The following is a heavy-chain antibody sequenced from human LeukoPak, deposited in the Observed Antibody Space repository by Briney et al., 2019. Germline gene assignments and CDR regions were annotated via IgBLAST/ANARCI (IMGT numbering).Heavy chain of an antibody. D-gene: IGHD3-3*01. CDR3: GRGEGVAASNFDS. CDR2: VWYDGDNK. Sequence: GGSLRLSCAASGFTFSSYGMHWVRQAPGKGLEWVAVVWYDGDNKFYADSVKGRFTISRDNSKNTLYLQMNSLRAEDTAIYYCGRGEGVAASNFDSWGEGALCPASS. V-gene: IGHV3-33*01. CDR1: GFTFSSYG. J-gene: IGHJ4*02.